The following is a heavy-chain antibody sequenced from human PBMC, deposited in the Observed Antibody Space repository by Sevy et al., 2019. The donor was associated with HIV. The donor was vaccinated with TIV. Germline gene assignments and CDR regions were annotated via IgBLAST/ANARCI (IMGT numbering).Heavy chain of an antibody. CDR3: STDIVVQSGYSYDFSTFNPDLPHNSGADV. V-gene: IGHV3-15*01. CDR1: GFTFRNAW. CDR2: IRNDPDGGTT. Sequence: GGSLRLSCTASGFTFRNAWMTWVRQVPGKGLEWVGRIRNDPDGGTTDYAAPVRGRFTISRDDSKNTLHLQRNSLETEETAVYYCSTDIVVQSGYSYDFSTFNPDLPHNSGADVWGQGTTVTVSS. J-gene: IGHJ6*02. D-gene: IGHD5-12*01.